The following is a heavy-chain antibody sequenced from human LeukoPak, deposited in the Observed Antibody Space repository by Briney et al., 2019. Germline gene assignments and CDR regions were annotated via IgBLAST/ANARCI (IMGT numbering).Heavy chain of an antibody. CDR1: RFTFSSYE. CDR3: ARDIDYFFDY. V-gene: IGHV3-48*03. CDR2: ISSSGSTI. J-gene: IGHJ4*02. Sequence: GGSLRLSCAASRFTFSSYEMNWVRQAPGKGLEWVSYISSSGSTIYYADSVKGRFTISRDNAKNSLYLQMNSLRAEDTAVYYCARDIDYFFDYWGQGTLVTVSS. D-gene: IGHD4/OR15-4a*01.